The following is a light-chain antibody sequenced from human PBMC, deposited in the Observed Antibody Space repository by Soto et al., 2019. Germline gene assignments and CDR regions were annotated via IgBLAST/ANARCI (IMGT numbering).Light chain of an antibody. CDR1: QSVSSY. V-gene: IGKV3-11*01. J-gene: IGKJ4*01. CDR3: QQRSNWPLT. CDR2: DAS. Sequence: EIMLTQSPATLSLSPGERATLSCRASQSVSSYLAWYQQKPGQAPRLLIYDASNRATGIPARFSGSESGTDFTLTISSLEPEDFAVYYCQQRSNWPLTFGGGTKVEIK.